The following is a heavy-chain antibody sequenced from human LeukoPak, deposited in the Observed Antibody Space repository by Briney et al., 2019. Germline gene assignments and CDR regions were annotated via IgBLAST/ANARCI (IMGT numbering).Heavy chain of an antibody. Sequence: GASVKVSCKASGYTFTGYYIHWVRQAPGQGLEWMGIINPSGGSRSYAQKFQGRLTVTRDTSTSTVYMELSSLRSEDTAVYYCAREIGPIQLHLWGSAFDYWGQGTLVTVSS. CDR1: GYTFTGYY. CDR2: INPSGGSR. CDR3: AREIGPIQLHLWGSAFDY. V-gene: IGHV1-46*01. J-gene: IGHJ4*02. D-gene: IGHD5-18*01.